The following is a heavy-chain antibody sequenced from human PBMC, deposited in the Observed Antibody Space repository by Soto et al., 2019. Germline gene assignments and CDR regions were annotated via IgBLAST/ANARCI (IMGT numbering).Heavy chain of an antibody. J-gene: IGHJ5*02. CDR3: ARDNGIAGSFDP. D-gene: IGHD6-13*01. V-gene: IGHV3-48*02. CDR1: GFTFSTYS. CDR2: ITSSSTNI. Sequence: EMQLVESGGGLVQPGGSLRLSCAASGFTFSTYSMNWVRQAPGKGLEWISYITSSSTNIFYADSVKGRFTISRDNAKNSLYLQMNSLRDEDTSVYYCARDNGIAGSFDPWGQGTLVTVSS.